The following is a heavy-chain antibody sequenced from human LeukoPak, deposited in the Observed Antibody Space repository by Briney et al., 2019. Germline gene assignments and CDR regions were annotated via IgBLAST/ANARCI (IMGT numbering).Heavy chain of an antibody. CDR3: AMSVEMPPIPSFDY. V-gene: IGHV1-3*01. Sequence: ASVKVSCKTSGYIFTPHHIHWMRQAPGQELELLGWVSAANNPENSQKFQGRVVITRDASATTSYLELNSLRSEDTAVYYCAMSVEMPPIPSFDYWGQGTLVTVSS. CDR1: GYIFTPHH. CDR2: VSAANNP. J-gene: IGHJ4*02. D-gene: IGHD5-24*01.